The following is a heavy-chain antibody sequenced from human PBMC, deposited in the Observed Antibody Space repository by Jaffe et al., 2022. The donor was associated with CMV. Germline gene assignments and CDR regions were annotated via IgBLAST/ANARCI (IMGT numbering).Heavy chain of an antibody. V-gene: IGHV3-7*01. D-gene: IGHD6-19*01. Sequence: EVQLVESGGGLVQPGGSLRLSCAASGFNFNDYWMSWVRQAPGKGPEWVANIKGDGSEKDYVDSVKGRFTISRENGKNSLYLEMNSLTVEDTAVYYCARGGAVAGVWGQGTLVTVSS. CDR2: IKGDGSEK. CDR3: ARGGAVAGV. CDR1: GFNFNDYW. J-gene: IGHJ4*02.